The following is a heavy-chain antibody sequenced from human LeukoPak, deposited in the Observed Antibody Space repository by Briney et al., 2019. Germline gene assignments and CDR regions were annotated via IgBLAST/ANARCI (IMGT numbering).Heavy chain of an antibody. J-gene: IGHJ4*02. V-gene: IGHV3-66*01. CDR1: GGSVSSNY. D-gene: IGHD6-19*01. Sequence: ETLSLTCTVSGGSVSSNYMSWVRQAPGKGLEWVSVIYSGGSTYYADSVKGRFTISRDNSKNTLYLQMNSLRAEDTAVYYCARDSSGWYLHYDYWGQGTLVTVSS. CDR2: IYSGGST. CDR3: ARDSSGWYLHYDY.